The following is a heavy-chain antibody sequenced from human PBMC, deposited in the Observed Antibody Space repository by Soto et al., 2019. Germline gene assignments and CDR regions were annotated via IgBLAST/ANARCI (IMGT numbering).Heavy chain of an antibody. CDR2: IYYSGST. Sequence: SETLSLTCTVSGGSISSGGYYWSWTRQHPGKGLEWIGYIYYSGSTYYNPSLKSRVTISVDTSKNEFSLKLSSVTAADTAVYYCARTSSYGSGSYYNAYWGQGTLVTVSS. V-gene: IGHV4-31*03. J-gene: IGHJ4*02. CDR1: GGSISSGGYY. CDR3: ARTSSYGSGSYYNAY. D-gene: IGHD3-10*01.